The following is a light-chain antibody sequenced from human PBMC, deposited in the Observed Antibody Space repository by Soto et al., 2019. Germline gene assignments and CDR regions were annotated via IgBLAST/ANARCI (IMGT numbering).Light chain of an antibody. J-gene: IGLJ2*01. CDR3: GSWDTSLSGGV. CDR2: EDN. CDR1: SSNIGSDF. V-gene: IGLV1-51*02. Sequence: QSVLTQPPSVSGAPGQKVTISCSGSSSNIGSDFVSWYQQLPGTAPKLLIYEDNKRPSVIPDRFSGSKSGTSATLGITGLQTGDEADYYCGSWDTSLSGGVFGGGTKLTVL.